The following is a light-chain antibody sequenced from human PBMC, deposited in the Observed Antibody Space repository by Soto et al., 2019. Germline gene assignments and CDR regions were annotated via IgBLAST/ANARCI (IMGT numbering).Light chain of an antibody. Sequence: ENVLTQSPDTLSLSPGERATLSCRASRSFASNLAWYQQKPGQAPRLLIYGASTRATGIPARFSGSGSGTEFTLTISSLQSEDFAVYYCQQYNNWPRTFGQGTKVDIK. CDR1: RSFASN. V-gene: IGKV3-15*01. CDR2: GAS. CDR3: QQYNNWPRT. J-gene: IGKJ1*01.